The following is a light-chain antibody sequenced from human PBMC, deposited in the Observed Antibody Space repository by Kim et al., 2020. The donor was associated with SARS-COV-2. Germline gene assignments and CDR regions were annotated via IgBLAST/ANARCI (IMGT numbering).Light chain of an antibody. Sequence: DIQMTQSPSSLSASVGDRVTITCRASQSISIYLNWYQQKPGKAPKLLIYAASSLQSGVPSRFSGSGSGTEFTLTISSLQPEDFATYYCQQSYSIPYTFGQGTKLEI. CDR2: AAS. J-gene: IGKJ2*01. CDR3: QQSYSIPYT. V-gene: IGKV1-39*01. CDR1: QSISIY.